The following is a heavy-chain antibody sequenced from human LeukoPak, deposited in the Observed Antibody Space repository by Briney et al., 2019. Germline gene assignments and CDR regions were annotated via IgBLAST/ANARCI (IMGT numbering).Heavy chain of an antibody. CDR3: LRARDGYNPDFDY. CDR2: VNPNSGGT. CDR1: GYTFTGHY. V-gene: IGHV1-2*06. Sequence: ASVTVSCKASGYTFTGHYMHWVRLAPRQGMEWVGRVNPNSGGTNHAQKFLGRVTMTRVTTISTAPMVLGRLLSDDTAQDYFLRARDGYNPDFDYWGQGTLVTVSS. D-gene: IGHD5-24*01. J-gene: IGHJ4*02.